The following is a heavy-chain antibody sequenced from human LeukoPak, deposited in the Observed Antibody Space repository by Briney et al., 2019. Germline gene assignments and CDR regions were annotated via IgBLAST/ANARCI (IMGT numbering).Heavy chain of an antibody. D-gene: IGHD3-9*01. Sequence: PGGSLRLSCAASGFTFSSYEMNWVRQAPGRGLEWISYIRSRDSTIFYTESVRGRFTISSDNAKGSLFLQMNSLRDEDTAVYYCARDQDWAFDYWGQGTLVTVSS. CDR2: IRSRDSTI. V-gene: IGHV3-48*03. CDR1: GFTFSSYE. J-gene: IGHJ4*02. CDR3: ARDQDWAFDY.